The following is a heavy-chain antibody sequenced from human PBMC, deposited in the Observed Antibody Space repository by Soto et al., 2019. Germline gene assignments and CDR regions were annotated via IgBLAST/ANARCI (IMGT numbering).Heavy chain of an antibody. CDR2: ISYDGSNK. J-gene: IGHJ4*02. Sequence: QVQLVESGGGVAQPGRSLRLSCAASGFTFSSYASHWVRQAPGKGLEWVAVISYDGSNKYYADSVKGRFTISRDNSKNTLYLQMNSLRAEDTAVYYYARGDSGSYPFDYWGQGTLVTVSS. CDR1: GFTFSSYA. D-gene: IGHD1-26*01. CDR3: ARGDSGSYPFDY. V-gene: IGHV3-30-3*01.